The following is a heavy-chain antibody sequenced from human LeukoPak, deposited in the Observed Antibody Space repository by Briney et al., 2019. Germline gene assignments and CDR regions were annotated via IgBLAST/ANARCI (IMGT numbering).Heavy chain of an antibody. J-gene: IGHJ4*02. Sequence: GGSLRLSCAASGFTFSSYSMNWVRQAPGKGLEWVSSISSSSNYIYYADSVKGRFTISRDNAKNSLYLQMNSLRAEDTAVYYCARSIRASSSWYPFDFDYWGQGTLVTVSS. CDR3: ARSIRASSSWYPFDFDY. D-gene: IGHD6-13*01. CDR2: ISSSSNYI. CDR1: GFTFSSYS. V-gene: IGHV3-21*01.